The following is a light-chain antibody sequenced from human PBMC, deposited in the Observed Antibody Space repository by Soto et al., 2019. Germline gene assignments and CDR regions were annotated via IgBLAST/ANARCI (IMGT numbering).Light chain of an antibody. V-gene: IGKV1-5*01. CDR1: QGISNW. Sequence: DIQMTQSPSTLSASIGDTVTVACRASQGISNWLAWYQQKPGQAPKLLIYDASSLESGVPSRFSGSGSGTEFTLTISSLQPDDFATYYCQQYNSYSFGQGTKVDIK. CDR2: DAS. J-gene: IGKJ1*01. CDR3: QQYNSYS.